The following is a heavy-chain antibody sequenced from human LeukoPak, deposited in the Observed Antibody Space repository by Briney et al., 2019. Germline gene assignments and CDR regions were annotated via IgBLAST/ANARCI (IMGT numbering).Heavy chain of an antibody. Sequence: GESLKISCKGSGYSFTSYWIGWVRQMPGKGLEWVGVIYPDDSQTRYSPSFQGQVTISVDKSTSTAYLQWSSLQGSDTAMYYCARPRGSGPGMTYFDYWGQGTLVTVSS. D-gene: IGHD6-19*01. CDR1: GYSFTSYW. CDR2: IYPDDSQT. CDR3: ARPRGSGPGMTYFDY. V-gene: IGHV5-51*01. J-gene: IGHJ4*02.